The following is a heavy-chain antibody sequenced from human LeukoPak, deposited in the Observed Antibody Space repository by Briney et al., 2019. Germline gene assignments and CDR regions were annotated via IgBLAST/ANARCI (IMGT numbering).Heavy chain of an antibody. Sequence: ASVKVSYKASGGTFSSYAISWVRQAPGQGLEWMGGIIPIFGTANYAQKFQGRVTITTDESTSTAYMELSSLRSEDTAVYYCARGRDSSYYYYYMDVWGKGTTATVSS. V-gene: IGHV1-69*05. CDR3: ARGRDSSYYYYYMDV. D-gene: IGHD3-22*01. CDR2: IIPIFGTA. J-gene: IGHJ6*03. CDR1: GGTFSSYA.